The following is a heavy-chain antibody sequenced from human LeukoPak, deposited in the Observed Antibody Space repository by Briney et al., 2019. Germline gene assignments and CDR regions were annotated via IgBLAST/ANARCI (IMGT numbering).Heavy chain of an antibody. CDR3: ASSSLVVVVTYGFDI. J-gene: IGHJ3*02. Sequence: SGTLSLTCTVSNGPITSTKWWSWVRQPPGKALGWFGEFSHTGSTNYNPPFNSRVTMSVDKSKNQFSLNLKSVTAADTALYYCASSSLVVVVTYGFDIWGRGTAVTVSS. V-gene: IGHV4-4*02. D-gene: IGHD2-21*01. CDR1: NGPITSTKW. CDR2: FSHTGST.